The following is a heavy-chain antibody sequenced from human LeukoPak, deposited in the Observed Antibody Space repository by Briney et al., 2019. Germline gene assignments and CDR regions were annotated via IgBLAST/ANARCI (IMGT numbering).Heavy chain of an antibody. CDR3: ARGLIRNSYYYYYGMDV. V-gene: IGHV1-8*01. Sequence: ASVKVSCKASGYTFTNYDINWVRQATGQGLEWMGWMNPNSGNTGYAQKFQGRVTMTRNTAISTAYMELSSLRSEDTAVYYCARGLIRNSYYYYYGMDVWGQGTTVTVSS. J-gene: IGHJ6*02. CDR1: GYTFTNYD. CDR2: MNPNSGNT. D-gene: IGHD1-14*01.